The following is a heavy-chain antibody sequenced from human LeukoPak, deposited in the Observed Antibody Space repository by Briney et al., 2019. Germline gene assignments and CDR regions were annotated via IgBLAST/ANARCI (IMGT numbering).Heavy chain of an antibody. V-gene: IGHV4-59*01. CDR3: ARDPTGTTNWFDP. J-gene: IGHJ5*02. CDR1: SGSISSYY. CDR2: IYYSGST. D-gene: IGHD1-7*01. Sequence: SETLSLTCTVSSGSISSYYWSWIRQPPGKGLEWIGYIYYSGSTNYNPSLKSRVTISVDTSKNQFSLKLSSVTAADTAVYYCARDPTGTTNWFDPWGQGTLVTVSS.